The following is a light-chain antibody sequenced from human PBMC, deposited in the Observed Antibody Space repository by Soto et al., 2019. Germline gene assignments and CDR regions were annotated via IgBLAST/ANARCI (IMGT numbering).Light chain of an antibody. CDR1: QSISRY. J-gene: IGKJ1*01. V-gene: IGKV1-39*01. CDR3: QQSYSTTQT. CDR2: DAS. Sequence: DIQMTQSPSSLSASVGDRVTITCRASQSISRYLNWYQQKPGKDPKLLIYDASSLQSGVPSRFSGSGSGTDFTLTISSLQPEDFATYNCQQSYSTTQTFGHGTKGEIK.